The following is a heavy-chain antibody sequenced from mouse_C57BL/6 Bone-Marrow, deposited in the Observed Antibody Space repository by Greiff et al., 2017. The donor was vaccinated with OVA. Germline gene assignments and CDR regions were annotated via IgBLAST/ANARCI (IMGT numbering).Heavy chain of an antibody. D-gene: IGHD1-1*01. J-gene: IGHJ2*01. V-gene: IGHV1-81*01. CDR1: GYTFTSYG. CDR3: ARRGSLRSLFDY. Sequence: VQLQQSGAELARPGASVKLSCKASGYTFTSYGISWVKQRTGQGLEWIGEIYPRSGNTYYNEKFKGKATLTADKSSSTAYMELRSLTSEDSAVXFCARRGSLRSLFDYWGQGTTLTVSS. CDR2: IYPRSGNT.